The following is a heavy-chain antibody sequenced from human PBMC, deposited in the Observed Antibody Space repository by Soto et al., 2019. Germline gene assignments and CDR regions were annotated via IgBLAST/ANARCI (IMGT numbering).Heavy chain of an antibody. V-gene: IGHV4-30-2*01. D-gene: IGHD6-13*01. Sequence: LSLTCAVSGGSISSGGYSWSWIRQPPGKGLEWIGYIYHSGSTYYNPSLKSRVTISVDRSKNQFSLKLGSVTAADTAVYYCARVSAAGGWFDPWGQGTLVTVS. CDR2: IYHSGST. CDR1: GGSISSGGYS. J-gene: IGHJ5*02. CDR3: ARVSAAGGWFDP.